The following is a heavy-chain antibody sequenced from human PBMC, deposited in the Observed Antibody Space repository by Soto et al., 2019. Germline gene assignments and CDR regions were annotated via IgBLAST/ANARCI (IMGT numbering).Heavy chain of an antibody. CDR1: GFSFSSYW. J-gene: IGHJ2*01. V-gene: IGHV3-7*01. Sequence: EVQLVESGGGLVQPGGSLRLSCAASGFSFSSYWMTWVRQAPGKGLEWVANISPDGSDKYYVDSVKGRFTISRDHVTNSLYLQVNSLRVDDTALYYCARARIDLWGRGTLVTVSS. CDR3: ARARIDL. CDR2: ISPDGSDK.